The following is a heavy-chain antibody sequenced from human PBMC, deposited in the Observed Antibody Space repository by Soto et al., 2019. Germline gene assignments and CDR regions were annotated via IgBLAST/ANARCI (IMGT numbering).Heavy chain of an antibody. CDR1: GLTFSSYS. J-gene: IGHJ4*02. D-gene: IGHD3-22*01. CDR3: ARSGDSYDSSGYYY. CDR2: ISSSSSTI. Sequence: GGSLRLSCAASGLTFSSYSMNWVRKAPGKGLEWVSYISSSSSTIYYADSVKGRFTISRDNAKNSLYLQMNSLRDEDTAVYYCARSGDSYDSSGYYYWGQGTLVTVSS. V-gene: IGHV3-48*02.